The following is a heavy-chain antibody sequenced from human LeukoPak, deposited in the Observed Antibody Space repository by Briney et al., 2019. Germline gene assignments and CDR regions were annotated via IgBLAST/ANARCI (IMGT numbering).Heavy chain of an antibody. V-gene: IGHV1-69*05. CDR1: GYTFTSYG. Sequence: ASVKVSCKASGYTFTSYGISWVRQAPGQGLEWMGGIIPIFGTANYAQKFQGRVTITTDESTSTAYMELSRLRSDDTAVYYCASSRAAGKGGAFDIWGQGTMVTVSS. CDR2: IIPIFGTA. CDR3: ASSRAAGKGGAFDI. D-gene: IGHD6-13*01. J-gene: IGHJ3*02.